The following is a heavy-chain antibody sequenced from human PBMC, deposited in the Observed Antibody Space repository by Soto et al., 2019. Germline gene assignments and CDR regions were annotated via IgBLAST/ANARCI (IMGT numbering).Heavy chain of an antibody. CDR1: GFTFSSYA. CDR3: AREIVVVVAATRAFDY. Sequence: GESLKISCAASGFTFSSYAMHWVRQAPGKGLEWVAVISYDGSNKYYADSVKGRFTISRDNSKNTLYLQMNSLRAEDTAVYYCAREIVVVVAATRAFDYWGQGTLVTVSS. CDR2: ISYDGSNK. J-gene: IGHJ4*02. D-gene: IGHD2-15*01. V-gene: IGHV3-30-3*01.